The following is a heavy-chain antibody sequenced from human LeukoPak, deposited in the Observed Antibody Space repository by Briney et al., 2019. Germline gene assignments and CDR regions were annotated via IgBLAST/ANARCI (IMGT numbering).Heavy chain of an antibody. CDR3: ARVFYDILSPGVGFDI. Sequence: SETLSLTCTVSGGSISSYYWSWSRQPPGKGLEWIGYIYHSGSTNYNPSLKSRVTISVDTSKNQFSLKLSSVTAADTAVYYCARVFYDILSPGVGFDIWGQGTMVTVSS. V-gene: IGHV4-59*01. CDR1: GGSISSYY. J-gene: IGHJ3*02. D-gene: IGHD3-9*01. CDR2: IYHSGST.